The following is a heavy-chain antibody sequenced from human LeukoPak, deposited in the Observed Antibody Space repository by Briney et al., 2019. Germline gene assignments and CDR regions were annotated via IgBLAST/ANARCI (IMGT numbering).Heavy chain of an antibody. J-gene: IGHJ4*02. CDR2: IYYSGST. CDR3: ARVGSGLNLYYFDY. V-gene: IGHV4-39*07. CDR1: GGSISSSSYY. Sequence: PSETLSLTCTVSGGSISSSSYYWGWIRQPPGKGLEWIGSIYYSGSTYYNPSLKSRVTISVDTSKNQFSLKLSSVTAADTAVYFCARVGSGLNLYYFDYWGQGILVTVSS. D-gene: IGHD3-3*01.